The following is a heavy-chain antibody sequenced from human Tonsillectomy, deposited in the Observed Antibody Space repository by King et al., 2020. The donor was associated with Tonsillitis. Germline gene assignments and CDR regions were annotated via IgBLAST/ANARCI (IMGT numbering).Heavy chain of an antibody. V-gene: IGHV3-30*02. J-gene: IGHJ3*02. Sequence: VQLVESGGGVVQPGGSLRLSCAASGFTFRNYGMHWVRQAPGKGLEWVAFIRYDGSNKYYVDSVKGRFTISRDNSKNTMYLQMNSLRAEDTAVYYCANLHGSALAFDIWGQGTMVTVSS. CDR1: GFTFRNYG. CDR2: IRYDGSNK. CDR3: ANLHGSALAFDI.